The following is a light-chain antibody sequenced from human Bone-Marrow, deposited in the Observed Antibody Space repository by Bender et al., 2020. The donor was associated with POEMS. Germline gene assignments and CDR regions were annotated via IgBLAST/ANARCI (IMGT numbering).Light chain of an antibody. CDR3: SSYTSSDSVL. CDR1: SSDVGTSNY. J-gene: IGLJ2*01. V-gene: IGLV2-14*01. Sequence: QSALTQPASVSGSIGQSITISCTGTSSDVGTSNYVSWYQQHPGKAPKLMIYEVTKRPSGVPDRLSGSKSGNTASLTVSGLQADDEADYFCSSYTSSDSVLFGGGTKLTVL. CDR2: EVT.